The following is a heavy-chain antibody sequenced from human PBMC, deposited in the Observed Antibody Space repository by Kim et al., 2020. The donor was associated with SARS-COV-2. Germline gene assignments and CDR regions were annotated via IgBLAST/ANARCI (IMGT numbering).Heavy chain of an antibody. CDR3: AKALVPGPYYYYGMDL. D-gene: IGHD3-10*01. CDR2: VSASGENT. CDR1: EFNFRNYA. Sequence: GGSLRLSCAASEFNFRNYAMSWVRQAPGTGLEWVSAVSASGENTYYSDSVKGRFTISRDNSANTLDLQMTGLRANDTAVYFCAKALVPGPYYYYGMDLWGQGTTVPVSS. J-gene: IGHJ6*02. V-gene: IGHV3-23*01.